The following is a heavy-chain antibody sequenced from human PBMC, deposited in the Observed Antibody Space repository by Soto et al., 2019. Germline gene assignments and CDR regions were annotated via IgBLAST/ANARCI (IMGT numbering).Heavy chain of an antibody. Sequence: ASVKVSCKASGYTFTSYGISWVRQAPGQGLEWMGWISAYNGNTNYAQKLQGRVTMTTDTSTSTAYMELRSLRSDDTAVYYCARETLSRSYYDFWSGYDNPLYYYYMDVWGKGTTVTVSS. J-gene: IGHJ6*03. CDR3: ARETLSRSYYDFWSGYDNPLYYYYMDV. V-gene: IGHV1-18*01. CDR1: GYTFTSYG. CDR2: ISAYNGNT. D-gene: IGHD3-3*01.